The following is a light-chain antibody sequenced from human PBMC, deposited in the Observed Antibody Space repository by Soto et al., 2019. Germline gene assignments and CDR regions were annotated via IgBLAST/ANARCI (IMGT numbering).Light chain of an antibody. Sequence: EIVMRQSPATLSVSPGERATLSCRASQSVSSSYLAWYQQKPGQAPRLLIYGASNRATGIPDRFSGSGSGTDFTLTISRLEPEDFAVYYCQQYGSSGTFGQGTK. CDR3: QQYGSSGT. CDR1: QSVSSSY. J-gene: IGKJ1*01. CDR2: GAS. V-gene: IGKV3-20*01.